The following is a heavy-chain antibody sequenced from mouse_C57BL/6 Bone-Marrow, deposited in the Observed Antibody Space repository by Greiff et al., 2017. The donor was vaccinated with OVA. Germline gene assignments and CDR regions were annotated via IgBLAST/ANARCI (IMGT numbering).Heavy chain of an antibody. V-gene: IGHV1-82*01. CDR1: GYAFSSSW. J-gene: IGHJ4*01. Sequence: QVQLKESGPELVKPGASVKISCKASGYAFSSSWMNWVKQRPGKGLEWIGRIYPGDGDTNYNGKFKGKATLTADKSSRTAYMQLSSLTSEDSAVYFCAAGVYAMDYWGQGTSVTVSS. CDR2: IYPGDGDT. CDR3: AAGVYAMDY.